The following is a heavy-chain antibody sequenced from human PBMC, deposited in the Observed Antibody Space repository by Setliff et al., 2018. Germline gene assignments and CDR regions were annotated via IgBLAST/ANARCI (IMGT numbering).Heavy chain of an antibody. CDR3: ARGGNDYKWGAFDI. Sequence: SETLSLTCTVSGGSISSYYWSWIRQPPGKGLEWIGYIYYSGSTNYNPSLKSRVTISVDTSKNQFSLKLSSVTAADTAVYYCARGGNDYKWGAFDIWGQGTKGTVS. D-gene: IGHD4-4*01. J-gene: IGHJ3*02. CDR1: GGSISSYY. CDR2: IYYSGST. V-gene: IGHV4-59*01.